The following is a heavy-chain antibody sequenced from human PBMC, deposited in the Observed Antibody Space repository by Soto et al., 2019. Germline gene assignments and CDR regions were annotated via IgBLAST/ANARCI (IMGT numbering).Heavy chain of an antibody. J-gene: IGHJ6*02. D-gene: IGHD3-10*01. V-gene: IGHV3-11*01. CDR3: ARDQEGSGSHWLGYNYYAMDV. Sequence: GGSLRLSCGASGFTITDYYMSWIRQAPGKGLEWVSHISSVGTTTYYADSVKGRFSISMDNAKNSLYLQMNSLRAEDTAVYYCARDQEGSGSHWLGYNYYAMDVWGQGTTVTVS. CDR2: ISSVGTTT. CDR1: GFTITDYY.